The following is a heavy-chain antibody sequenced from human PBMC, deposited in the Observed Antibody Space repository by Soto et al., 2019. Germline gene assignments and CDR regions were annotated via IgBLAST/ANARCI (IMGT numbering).Heavy chain of an antibody. CDR2: ISYSGST. V-gene: IGHV4-59*11. Sequence: SETLSLTCTVSGGSISSQYWSWIRQPPGKGLEWIGYISYSGSTKYNPSLKSRVTISGDTSKNQFSLKLNSVTAADTAVYFCARGGSGSTLDYWGQGTLVTVS. D-gene: IGHD3-10*01. J-gene: IGHJ4*02. CDR3: ARGGSGSTLDY. CDR1: GGSISSQY.